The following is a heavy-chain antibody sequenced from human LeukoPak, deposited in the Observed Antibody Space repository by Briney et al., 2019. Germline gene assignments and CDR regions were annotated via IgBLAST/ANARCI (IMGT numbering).Heavy chain of an antibody. J-gene: IGHJ6*03. CDR3: ARDSRGYSYGWGGAGSSYYMDV. V-gene: IGHV3-48*03. D-gene: IGHD5-18*01. Sequence: GGSLRLSCAASGFTFSSYEMNWVRQAPGKGLEWVSYISSSGSTIYYADSVKGRFTISRDNAKNSLYLQMKSLRAEDTAVYYCARDSRGYSYGWGGAGSSYYMDVWGKGATVTVSS. CDR1: GFTFSSYE. CDR2: ISSSGSTI.